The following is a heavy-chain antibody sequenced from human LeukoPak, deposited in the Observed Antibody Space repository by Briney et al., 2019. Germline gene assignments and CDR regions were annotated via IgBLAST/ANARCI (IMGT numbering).Heavy chain of an antibody. CDR2: IYYSGST. V-gene: IGHV4-39*01. CDR1: GGSISSSSYY. D-gene: IGHD3-10*01. J-gene: IGHJ4*02. CDR3: ARAANYYGSGSYIFFDY. Sequence: SETLSLTCTVSGGSISSSSYYWGWIRQPPGKGLEWIVSIYYSGSTYYNPSLKSRVTISVDTSKNQFSLKLSSVTAADTAVYYCARAANYYGSGSYIFFDYWGQGTLVTVSS.